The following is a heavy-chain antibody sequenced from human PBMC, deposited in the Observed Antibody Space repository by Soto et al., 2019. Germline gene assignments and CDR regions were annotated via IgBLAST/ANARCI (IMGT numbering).Heavy chain of an antibody. V-gene: IGHV5-10-1*01. J-gene: IGHJ6*02. CDR3: ARHETYYYYGMDV. CDR2: IDPSDSQT. Sequence: GESLKISCKGSGYSFAGYWITWVRQKPGKGLEWMGRIDPSDSQTYYSPSFRGHVTISATKSITTVFLQWSSLRASDTAMYYCARHETYYYYGMDVWGQGTTVTVSS. CDR1: GYSFAGYW.